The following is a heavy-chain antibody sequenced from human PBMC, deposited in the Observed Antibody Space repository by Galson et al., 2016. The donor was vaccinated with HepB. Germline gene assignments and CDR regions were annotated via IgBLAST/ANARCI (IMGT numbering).Heavy chain of an antibody. CDR1: GFSLSTSGVG. Sequence: PALVKPTQTLTLTCTFSGFSLSTSGVGVGWIRQPPGKALEWLALIYWDDDQRYSPSLKSRLTITKDTSKNQVVLTMTNMDPVDTATYYCAHRYNSGWLSLEGLAFDVWGQGTMVTVAS. J-gene: IGHJ3*01. V-gene: IGHV2-5*02. CDR2: IYWDDDQ. D-gene: IGHD6-19*01. CDR3: AHRYNSGWLSLEGLAFDV.